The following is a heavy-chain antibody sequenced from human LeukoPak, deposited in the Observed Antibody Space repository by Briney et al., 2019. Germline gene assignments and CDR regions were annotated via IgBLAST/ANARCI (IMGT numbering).Heavy chain of an antibody. CDR3: ARLGARQMLEY. D-gene: IGHD4-17*01. Sequence: GGSLRLSCAASGFTFSDEYMSWIRQAPGKGLEWISCVSNSGSSIYYADSVKGRFSISRDNVKNSLYLQMNSLRAEDTAVYYCARLGARQMLEYWGQGTLVTVSS. V-gene: IGHV3-11*04. J-gene: IGHJ4*02. CDR1: GFTFSDEY. CDR2: VSNSGSSI.